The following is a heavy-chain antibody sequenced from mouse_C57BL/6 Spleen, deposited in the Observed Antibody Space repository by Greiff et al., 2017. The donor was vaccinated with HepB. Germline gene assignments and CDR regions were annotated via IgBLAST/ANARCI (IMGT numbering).Heavy chain of an antibody. CDR1: GYAFSSYW. CDR3: AIPRNYEAMDY. J-gene: IGHJ4*01. D-gene: IGHD2-1*01. Sequence: QVQLQQSGAELVKPGASVKISCKASGYAFSSYWMNWVKQRPGKGLEWIGQIYPGDGDTTYNGKFKGKATLTADKSSSTAYMQLSSLTSEDSAVYFCAIPRNYEAMDYWGQGTSVTVSS. V-gene: IGHV1-80*01. CDR2: IYPGDGDT.